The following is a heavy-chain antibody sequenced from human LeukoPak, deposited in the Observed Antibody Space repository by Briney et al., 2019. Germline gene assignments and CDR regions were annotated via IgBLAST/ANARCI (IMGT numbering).Heavy chain of an antibody. CDR2: IHSGGST. Sequence: PGGSLRLSCAASGFTVSSNYMSWVRQAPGKGLEWVSVIHSGGSTYYADSVKGRFTISRDNSKNTLYLQMDSLRAEDTAVYYCARVHSSSCWFDPWGQGTLVTVSS. CDR1: GFTVSSNY. V-gene: IGHV3-66*02. D-gene: IGHD6-13*01. J-gene: IGHJ5*02. CDR3: ARVHSSSCWFDP.